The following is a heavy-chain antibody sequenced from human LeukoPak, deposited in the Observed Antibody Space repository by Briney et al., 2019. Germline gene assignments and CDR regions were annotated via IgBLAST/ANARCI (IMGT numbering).Heavy chain of an antibody. J-gene: IGHJ4*02. CDR3: TKDQPVGAFADY. Sequence: GGSLRLSCAASGFTFSNYAMSWVRLAPGKGLEWVSHITVHGDIAYYADSVKGRFTVSRDDSKNRLYLQMNSLVAEDTAVYYCTKDQPVGAFADYWGQGTLVTVSS. V-gene: IGHV3-23*01. CDR2: ITVHGDIA. D-gene: IGHD3-10*01. CDR1: GFTFSNYA.